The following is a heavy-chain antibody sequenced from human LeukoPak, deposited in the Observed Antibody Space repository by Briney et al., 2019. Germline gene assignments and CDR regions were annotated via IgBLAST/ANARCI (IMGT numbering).Heavy chain of an antibody. CDR1: GFTFSDYY. CDR2: ISSSGSTI. Sequence: GGSLRLSCAASGFTFSDYYMSWIRQAPGKGLEWVSYISSSGSTIYYADSVKGRFTISRDNAKNSLYLQMNSLRAEDTAVYYCARSIPGGKRSLGAFDIWGQGTMVTVSS. V-gene: IGHV3-11*04. D-gene: IGHD4-23*01. CDR3: ARSIPGGKRSLGAFDI. J-gene: IGHJ3*02.